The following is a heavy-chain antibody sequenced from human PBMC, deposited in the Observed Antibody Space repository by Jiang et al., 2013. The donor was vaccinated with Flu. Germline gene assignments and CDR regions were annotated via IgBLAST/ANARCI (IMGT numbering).Heavy chain of an antibody. J-gene: IGHJ3*02. CDR2: ISSSSSTI. CDR3: ARDSSSYGYAFDI. Sequence: VQLLESGGGLVQPGGSLRLSCAASGFTFSSYSMNWVRQAPGKGLEWVSYISSSSSTIYYADPVKGRFTISRDNAKNSLYLQMNSLRAEDTAVYYCARDSSSYGYAFDIWGQGTMVTVSS. V-gene: IGHV3-48*01. CDR1: GFTFSSYS. D-gene: IGHD6-13*01.